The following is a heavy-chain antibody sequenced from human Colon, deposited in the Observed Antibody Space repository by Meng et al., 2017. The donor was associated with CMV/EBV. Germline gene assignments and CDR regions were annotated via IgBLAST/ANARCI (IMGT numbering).Heavy chain of an antibody. D-gene: IGHD3-16*01. CDR3: VRGQGIMYV. J-gene: IGHJ4*02. Sequence: GESLKISCVDSRLSMSQFWMSWVRQAPGKGLEWVANIKQDGSDQNYVDSGKGRFTISRDNAKNSLYLQMNSLRVEDTAVYYCVRGQGIMYVWGQGTLVTVSS. V-gene: IGHV3-7*01. CDR1: RLSMSQFW. CDR2: IKQDGSDQ.